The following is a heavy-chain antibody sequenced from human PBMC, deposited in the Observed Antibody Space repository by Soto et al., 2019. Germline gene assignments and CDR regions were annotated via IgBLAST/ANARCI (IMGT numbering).Heavy chain of an antibody. CDR1: GGSISSHY. J-gene: IGHJ6*02. V-gene: IGHV4-59*11. Sequence: PSETLSLTCTVSGGSISSHYWSWVRQAPGKGLEWIGHIYYRGSTTYNPSLRSRSTISVDTSNNQFSLKLNSVTTADTAVYYCARDGREASGMDVWGQGTKATVSS. D-gene: IGHD1-26*01. CDR2: IYYRGST. CDR3: ARDGREASGMDV.